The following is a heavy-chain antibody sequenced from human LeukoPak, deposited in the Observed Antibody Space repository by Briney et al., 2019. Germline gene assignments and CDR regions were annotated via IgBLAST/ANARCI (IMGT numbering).Heavy chain of an antibody. CDR3: ARSHYYDSSGSLNNWFDP. CDR2: IYDSGST. D-gene: IGHD3-22*01. Sequence: KSSETLSLTCTVSGGSIRSSYYYWGWIRQPPGKGLEWIGSIYDSGSTYYNPSLKSRVTISVDTSKNQFSLKLSSVTAADTAVYYCARSHYYDSSGSLNNWFDPWGQGTLVTVSS. V-gene: IGHV4-39*01. CDR1: GGSIRSSYYY. J-gene: IGHJ5*02.